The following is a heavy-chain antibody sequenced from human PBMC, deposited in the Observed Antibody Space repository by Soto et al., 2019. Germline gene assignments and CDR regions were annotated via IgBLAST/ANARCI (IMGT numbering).Heavy chain of an antibody. D-gene: IGHD3-10*01. CDR1: GFTVSSNY. CDR2: IYSGGST. Sequence: EVQLVESGGDLVQPGGSLRLSCAVSGFTVSSNYMSWVRQAPGKGLEWVSVIYSGGSTYYADSVKGRFTISRDNSKNTLYLQMDSLRAEDTAVYYCAREGGTLVRGVPYNWFDPWGQGTLVTVSS. J-gene: IGHJ5*02. CDR3: AREGGTLVRGVPYNWFDP. V-gene: IGHV3-66*01.